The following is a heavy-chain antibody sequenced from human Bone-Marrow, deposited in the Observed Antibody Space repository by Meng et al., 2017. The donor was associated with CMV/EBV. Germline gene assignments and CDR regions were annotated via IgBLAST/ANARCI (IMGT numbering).Heavy chain of an antibody. J-gene: IGHJ4*02. D-gene: IGHD3-10*01. CDR3: ARGPRVLVGGVIIWSLED. V-gene: IGHV1-69*05. Sequence: SVKVSCKASGGTFSSSSLMWVRQAPGQGLEWMGGITPVFETADYAQKFRDRVTISMDDSATTAYMEMTSLGSEDTAVYFCARGPRVLVGGVIIWSLEDWGQGTLVTVSS. CDR1: GGTFSSSS. CDR2: ITPVFETA.